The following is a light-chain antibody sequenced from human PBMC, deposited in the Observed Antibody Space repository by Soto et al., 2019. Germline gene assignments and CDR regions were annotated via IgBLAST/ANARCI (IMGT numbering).Light chain of an antibody. CDR1: QSVSSSY. CDR3: QQYGRSPNT. CDR2: AAS. J-gene: IGKJ4*01. V-gene: IGKV3-20*01. Sequence: EIVLTQSPGTLSLSPGERATLSCRASQSVSSSYVACYQQTPGQAPSLLIYAASSRATGIPDMFSGSGAGTYFTITISRLEPEDFAVYYCQQYGRSPNTFGGGTKVEIK.